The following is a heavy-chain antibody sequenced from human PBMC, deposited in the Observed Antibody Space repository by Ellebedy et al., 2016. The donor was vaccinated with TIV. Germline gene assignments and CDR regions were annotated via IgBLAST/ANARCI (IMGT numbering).Heavy chain of an antibody. CDR1: GFSFSRYS. CDR3: ARDGDHHVDIDN. D-gene: IGHD5-12*01. Sequence: GESLKISCAASGFSFSRYSMNWVRQAPGKGLEWISFISSSSSPIYYVDSVKGRFTISRDNAKNTLYLQMNSLRAEDTALYYCARDGDHHVDIDNWGQGTLVTVSS. J-gene: IGHJ4*02. CDR2: ISSSSSPI. V-gene: IGHV3-48*04.